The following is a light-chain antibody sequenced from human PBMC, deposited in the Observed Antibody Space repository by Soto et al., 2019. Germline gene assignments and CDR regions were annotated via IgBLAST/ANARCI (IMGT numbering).Light chain of an antibody. J-gene: IGKJ4*01. CDR2: DAF. V-gene: IGKV3-20*01. CDR3: QQYGSSPLT. Sequence: EIVMTQSPAPLSVSPGERATLSCRASQSVSSNLAWYQQKPGQAPRLLIYDAFNRAAGIPARFSGGGSGTDFTLTISRLEPEDFAVYYCQQYGSSPLTFGGGTKVDIK. CDR1: QSVSSN.